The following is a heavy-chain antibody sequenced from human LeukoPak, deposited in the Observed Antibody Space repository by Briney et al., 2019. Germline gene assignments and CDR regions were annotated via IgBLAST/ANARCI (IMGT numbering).Heavy chain of an antibody. CDR3: ARAISVATGVFDY. J-gene: IGHJ4*02. D-gene: IGHD5-12*01. V-gene: IGHV4-38-2*02. Sequence: SETLSLTCTVSGYSISSGYYWGWIRQPPGKGLEWIGSIYHSGSTYYNPSLKSRVTISVDTSKNQFSLKLSSVTAADTAVYYCARAISVATGVFDYWGQGTLVTVSS. CDR2: IYHSGST. CDR1: GYSISSGYY.